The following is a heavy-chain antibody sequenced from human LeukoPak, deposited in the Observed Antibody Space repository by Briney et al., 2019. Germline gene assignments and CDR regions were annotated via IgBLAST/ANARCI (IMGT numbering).Heavy chain of an antibody. CDR3: ARGVTWIYGPYLDY. CDR2: IYSGGST. J-gene: IGHJ4*02. Sequence: QAGGSLRLSCAASGFTFNIHWMTWVRQAPGKGLEWVSVIYSGGSTYYADSVKGRFTISRDNSKNTLYLQMNSLRAEDTAVYYCARGVTWIYGPYLDYWGQGTLVTVSS. CDR1: GFTFNIHW. V-gene: IGHV3-53*01. D-gene: IGHD4-17*01.